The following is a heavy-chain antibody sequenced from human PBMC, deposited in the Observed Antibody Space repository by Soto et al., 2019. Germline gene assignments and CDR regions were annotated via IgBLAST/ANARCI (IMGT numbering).Heavy chain of an antibody. D-gene: IGHD1-26*01. CDR3: ARTWDLQYYFDY. CDR2: IIPIFGTA. J-gene: IGHJ4*02. Sequence: AAEKVSCKASGGTFSSYAISWVRQAPGQGLEWMGGIIPIFGTANYAQKFQGRVTITADESTSTAYMELSSLRSEDTAVYYCARTWDLQYYFDYWGQGTLVTVSS. V-gene: IGHV1-69*13. CDR1: GGTFSSYA.